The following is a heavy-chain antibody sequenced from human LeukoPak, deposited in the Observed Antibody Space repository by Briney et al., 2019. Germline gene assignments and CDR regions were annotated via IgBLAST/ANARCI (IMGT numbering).Heavy chain of an antibody. Sequence: GGSLRLSCAASGFTFSSYSMNWVRQAPGKGLKWVSSISSSSSYIYYADSVKGRFTISRDNAKNSLYLQMNSLRAEDTAVYYCARGMGIPNYFDYWGQGTLVTVSS. D-gene: IGHD7-27*01. CDR3: ARGMGIPNYFDY. CDR2: ISSSSSYI. J-gene: IGHJ4*02. V-gene: IGHV3-21*01. CDR1: GFTFSSYS.